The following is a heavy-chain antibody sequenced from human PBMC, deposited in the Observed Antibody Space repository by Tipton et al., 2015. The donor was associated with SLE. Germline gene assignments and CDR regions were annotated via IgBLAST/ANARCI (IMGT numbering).Heavy chain of an antibody. D-gene: IGHD6-19*01. CDR2: IYFGGST. CDR3: ARSSSGWFYDAFDI. V-gene: IGHV4-59*11. Sequence: TLSLTCTVSGGSISPHYWSWIRQPPGKGLEWIGYIYFGGSTTYNPSLKSRVTISVDTSKNQFSLRLTSVTAADTAVYYCARSSSGWFYDAFDIWGQGTMVTVSS. CDR1: GGSISPHY. J-gene: IGHJ3*02.